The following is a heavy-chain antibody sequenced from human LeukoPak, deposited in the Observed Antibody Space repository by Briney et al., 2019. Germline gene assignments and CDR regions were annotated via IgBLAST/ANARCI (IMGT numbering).Heavy chain of an antibody. CDR2: IIPIFGIA. J-gene: IGHJ6*02. Sequence: WASVKVSCKASGGTFSSYAISWVRQAPGQGLEWMGRIIPIFGIANYAQKFQGRVTITADKSTSTAYMELSSLRSEDTAVYYCARTDIVVVSAATGDYYYGMDVWGQGTTVTVSS. V-gene: IGHV1-69*04. CDR3: ARTDIVVVSAATGDYYYGMDV. CDR1: GGTFSSYA. D-gene: IGHD2-2*01.